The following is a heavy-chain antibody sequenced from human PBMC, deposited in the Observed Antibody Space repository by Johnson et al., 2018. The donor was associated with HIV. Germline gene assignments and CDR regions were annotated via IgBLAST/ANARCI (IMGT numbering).Heavy chain of an antibody. CDR2: IGTTGDT. CDR1: GFTFDDYG. J-gene: IGHJ3*02. V-gene: IGHV3-13*01. D-gene: IGHD3-22*01. Sequence: EVQLVESGGGVVRPGGSLRLSCAASGFTFDDYGMSWVRQATGKGLEWVSGIGTTGDTYYPGSVKGRFTISRDNSKNSLYLQMNSLRAEDTAVYYCARGGYYDSSGSAFDIWGQGTMVTVSS. CDR3: ARGGYYDSSGSAFDI.